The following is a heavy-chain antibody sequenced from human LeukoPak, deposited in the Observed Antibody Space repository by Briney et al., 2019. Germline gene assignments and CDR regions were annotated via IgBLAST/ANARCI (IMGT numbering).Heavy chain of an antibody. CDR2: IYYSGST. D-gene: IGHD6-19*01. CDR3: ARGAGYSSGSSD. J-gene: IGHJ4*02. Sequence: SETLSLTCTVSGGSISSSSYYWGWIRQPPGKGLEWIGSIYYSGSTYYNPSLKSRVTISVDTSKNQFSLKLSSVTAADTAVYYCARGAGYSSGSSDWGQGTLVTVSS. CDR1: GGSISSSSYY. V-gene: IGHV4-39*07.